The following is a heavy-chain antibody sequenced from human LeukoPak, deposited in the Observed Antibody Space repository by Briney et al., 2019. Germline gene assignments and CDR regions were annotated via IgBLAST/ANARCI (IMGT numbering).Heavy chain of an antibody. CDR1: GGSISSGGYS. CDR3: AGGATVTKVFDY. D-gene: IGHD4-17*01. J-gene: IGHJ4*02. V-gene: IGHV4-30-2*01. Sequence: SETLSLTCAVSGGSISSGGYSWSWIRQPPGKGLEWIGYIYHSGSTYYNPSLKSRVTISVDRSKNQFSLKLSSVTAADTAVYYCAGGATVTKVFDYWGQGTLVTVCS. CDR2: IYHSGST.